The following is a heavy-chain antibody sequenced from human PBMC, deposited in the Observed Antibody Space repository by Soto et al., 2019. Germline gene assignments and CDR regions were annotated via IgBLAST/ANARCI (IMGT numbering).Heavy chain of an antibody. V-gene: IGHV3-48*02. CDR1: GFTFSSYS. CDR3: SSVVSQPYYYYYGMDV. D-gene: IGHD2-15*01. CDR2: ISSSSSTI. Sequence: GGSLRLSCAASGFTFSSYSMNWVRQAPGKGLEWVSYISSSSSTIYYADSVKGRFTISRDNAKNSLYLQMNSLRDEDTAVYYCSSVVSQPYYYYYGMDVWGQGTTVTVSS. J-gene: IGHJ6*02.